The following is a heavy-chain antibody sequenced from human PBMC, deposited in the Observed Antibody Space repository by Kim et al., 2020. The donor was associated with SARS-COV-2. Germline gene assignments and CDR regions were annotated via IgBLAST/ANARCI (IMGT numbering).Heavy chain of an antibody. Sequence: GGSLRLSCAASGFTFSSYSMNWVRQAPGKGLVWVSRIYSDGSGTSYADSVKGRFTISRDNAKNTLYLQMNSLRAEDTALYYCARRAVDSRCTYYFDYWGQGTLVTVSS. CDR3: ARRAVDSRCTYYFDY. D-gene: IGHD3-22*01. CDR1: GFTFSSYS. J-gene: IGHJ4*02. CDR2: IYSDGSGT. V-gene: IGHV3-74*01.